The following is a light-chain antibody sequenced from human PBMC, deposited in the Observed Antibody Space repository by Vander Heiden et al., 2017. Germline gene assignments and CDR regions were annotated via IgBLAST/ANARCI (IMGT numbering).Light chain of an antibody. Sequence: IVLTHSPATLSLSPGESTAPSCRGSRNVSRGYLAWYQQKPGQAPSLLIYDASDRPTGMPDRFSGSGSGTDFTLTISRLEPEDFAVYYCQQYASAPLTFGRGTKVEIK. J-gene: IGKJ4*01. CDR2: DAS. V-gene: IGKV3-20*01. CDR1: RNVSRGY. CDR3: QQYASAPLT.